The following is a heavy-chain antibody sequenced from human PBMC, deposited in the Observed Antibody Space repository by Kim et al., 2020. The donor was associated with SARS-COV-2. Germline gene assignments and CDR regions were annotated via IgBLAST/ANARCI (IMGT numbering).Heavy chain of an antibody. D-gene: IGHD5-12*01. CDR3: ARFPDY. CDR1: GFTLSDFY. CDR2: ITSGGDAI. Sequence: GGSLRLSCTASGFTLSDFYMIWFRQAPGKGLEWVSYITSGGDAIYNTDSVKGRFTTSRDNPKNSMYLLLNSLRTDDTAIYYCARFPDYWGQGTLVTVSS. V-gene: IGHV3-11*01. J-gene: IGHJ4*02.